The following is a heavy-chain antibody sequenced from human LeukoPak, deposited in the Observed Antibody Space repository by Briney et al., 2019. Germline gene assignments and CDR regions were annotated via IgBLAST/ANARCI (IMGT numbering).Heavy chain of an antibody. Sequence: GGSLRLSCAASGFTVSSNYMSWVRQAPGMGLEWVSGISGSGTGTYYADSVRGRFTISRDNSKNTLYLQMNSLRVEDTAVYYCSNLYSTNYWGQGTLVTVSS. V-gene: IGHV3-23*01. CDR2: ISGSGTGT. CDR3: SNLYSTNY. D-gene: IGHD6-13*01. J-gene: IGHJ4*02. CDR1: GFTVSSNY.